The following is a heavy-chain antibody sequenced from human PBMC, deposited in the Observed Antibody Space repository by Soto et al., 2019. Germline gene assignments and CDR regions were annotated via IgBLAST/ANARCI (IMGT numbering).Heavy chain of an antibody. V-gene: IGHV1-18*01. CDR2: ISAYNGNT. D-gene: IGHD2-2*01. J-gene: IGHJ4*02. Sequence: QVQLVQSGAEVKKPGASVKVSCKASGYTFTNYGISWVRQAPGQGLEWMGWISAYNGNTDYAQKLQGRVTMTTATPTRTAYMELRSLRSDGTAVYYCARVGAYCVSTSCHDYWGQGTLVTVSS. CDR3: ARVGAYCVSTSCHDY. CDR1: GYTFTNYG.